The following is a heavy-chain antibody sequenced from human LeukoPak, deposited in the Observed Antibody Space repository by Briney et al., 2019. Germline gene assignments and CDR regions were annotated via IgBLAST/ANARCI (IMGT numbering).Heavy chain of an antibody. D-gene: IGHD3-10*01. V-gene: IGHV4-38-2*02. J-gene: IGHJ1*01. CDR3: AREVYYYGSGSYRERVVHFQH. Sequence: SETLSLTCAVSGYSISSGYYWGWIRQPPGKGLEWIGSIYHSGSTYYNPSLKSRVTISVDTSKNQFSLKLSSVTAADTAVYYCAREVYYYGSGSYRERVVHFQHWGQGTLVTVSS. CDR2: IYHSGST. CDR1: GYSISSGYY.